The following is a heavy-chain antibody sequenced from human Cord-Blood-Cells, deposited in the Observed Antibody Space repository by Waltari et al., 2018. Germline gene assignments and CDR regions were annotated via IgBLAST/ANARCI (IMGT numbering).Heavy chain of an antibody. Sequence: QLQLQESGPGLVKPSETLSLTCTVSGGSISSSSYYWGWIRQPPGKGVEWIGSIYYSGRTYNNPSLKSRVIISVDTSKNQFSLKLSSGTAADTAVYYCARIEYSSSSPHGAFDIWGQGTMVTVSS. CDR3: ARIEYSSSSPHGAFDI. D-gene: IGHD6-6*01. J-gene: IGHJ3*02. CDR1: GGSISSSSYY. CDR2: IYYSGRT. V-gene: IGHV4-39*01.